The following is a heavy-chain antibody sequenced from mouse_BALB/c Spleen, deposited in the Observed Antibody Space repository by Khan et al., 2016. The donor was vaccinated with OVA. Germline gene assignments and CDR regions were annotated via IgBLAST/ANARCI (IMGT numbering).Heavy chain of an antibody. CDR3: ARRGYDYGRGALFAY. CDR2: IWSAGST. J-gene: IGHJ3*01. D-gene: IGHD2-4*01. CDR1: GFSLPNYS. V-gene: IGHV2-2*02. Sequence: QVQLKESGPGLVQPSQSLSITCTVSGFSLPNYSVHWVRQSPGKGLEWLGVIWSAGSTDYNEAFISRLTISKDNSRSQVFFIMNNLQPNDTAIYYCARRGYDYGRGALFAYWGQGTLVTVSA.